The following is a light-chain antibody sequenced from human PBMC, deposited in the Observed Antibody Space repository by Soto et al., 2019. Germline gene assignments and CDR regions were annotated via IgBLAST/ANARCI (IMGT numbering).Light chain of an antibody. CDR2: AAS. CDR3: QQSYSAPPWT. V-gene: IGKV1-39*01. J-gene: IGKJ1*01. Sequence: DIQMTQSPSSLSASVGDRVTITCRASQSISSYLNWYQQKPGKAPKLLIYAASSLQSGVPSRFSGSGPGTDFTLIIRSLQPEDFATYYCQQSYSAPPWTFGQGTKVEIK. CDR1: QSISSY.